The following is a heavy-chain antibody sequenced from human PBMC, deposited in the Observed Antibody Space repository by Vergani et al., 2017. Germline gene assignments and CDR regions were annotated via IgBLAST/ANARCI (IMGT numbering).Heavy chain of an antibody. CDR3: VKDAGGYENFFDS. Sequence: EVQLLESGGSLKQPGGSVRLSCAASGFTFSTYAMHWVRQAPGKGLEWVSALTGGGGSTYYADSFKGRFIISRDNSRDTLYVQMNSLRPDDTATYYCVKDAGGYENFFDSWGQGTLVTVSS. CDR1: GFTFSTYA. CDR2: LTGGGGST. J-gene: IGHJ4*02. V-gene: IGHV3-23*01. D-gene: IGHD5-12*01.